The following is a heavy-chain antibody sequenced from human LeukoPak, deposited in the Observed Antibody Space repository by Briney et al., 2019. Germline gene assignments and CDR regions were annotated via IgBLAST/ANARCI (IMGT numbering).Heavy chain of an antibody. J-gene: IGHJ4*02. V-gene: IGHV3-30*03. CDR2: ISYDGNNK. Sequence: PGRSLRLSCAASGFTFSSYGMHWVRQAPGKGLEWVAVISYDGNNKYYADSVKGRFTISRDNSKNTLYLQMDNLRAEDTAVYYCARARNNYDSSGYSALDYWGQGTLVTVSS. D-gene: IGHD3-22*01. CDR1: GFTFSSYG. CDR3: ARARNNYDSSGYSALDY.